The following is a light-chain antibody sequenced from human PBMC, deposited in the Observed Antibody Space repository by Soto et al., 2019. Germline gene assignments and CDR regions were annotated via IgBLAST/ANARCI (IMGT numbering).Light chain of an antibody. V-gene: IGKV1-5*03. CDR2: LAS. Sequence: DIQMTQSPSTLSASVGDRVTITCRASQNIRNWLAWYQQKPGKAPKLLIYLASSLESGVPSRFSGSGSGTEFTLTISSLQPDDFASYYCQQYNSYSSGTFGQGTKVEIK. CDR1: QNIRNW. J-gene: IGKJ1*01. CDR3: QQYNSYSSGT.